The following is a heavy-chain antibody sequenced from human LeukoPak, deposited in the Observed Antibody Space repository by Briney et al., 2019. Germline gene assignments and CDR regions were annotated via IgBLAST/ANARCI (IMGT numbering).Heavy chain of an antibody. CDR2: MNPNSGNT. V-gene: IGHV1-8*01. CDR1: GYTFTSYD. J-gene: IGHJ4*02. CDR3: AREREYYYDSSGNGHFDY. D-gene: IGHD3-22*01. Sequence: ASVKVSCKASGYTFTSYDINWVRQATGQGPEWMGWMNPNSGNTGYAQKFQGRVTMTRNTSISTAYMKLSSLRSEDTAVYYCAREREYYYDSSGNGHFDYWGQGTLVTVSS.